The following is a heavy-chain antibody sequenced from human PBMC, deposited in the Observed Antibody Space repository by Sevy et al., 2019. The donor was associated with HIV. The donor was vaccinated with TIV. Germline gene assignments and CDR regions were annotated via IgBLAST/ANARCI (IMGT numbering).Heavy chain of an antibody. V-gene: IGHV3-21*01. J-gene: IGHJ3*02. D-gene: IGHD2-15*01. CDR1: GFTLSSYS. CDR3: AKGHARSATADRDI. CDR2: ISSSSSYI. Sequence: GGSLRLSCAASGFTLSSYSMNWVRQAPGKGLEWVSYISSSSSYIYYADSVKGRFTISRDNAKNSLYLQMNSLRAEDTVVYHGAKGHARSATADRDIWGQGTMVTVSS.